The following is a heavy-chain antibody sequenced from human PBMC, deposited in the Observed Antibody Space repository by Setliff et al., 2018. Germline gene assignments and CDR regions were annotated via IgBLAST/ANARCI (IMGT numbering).Heavy chain of an antibody. CDR2: IYSGDRNT. Sequence: QPGGSLRLSCVASSFNLAKYAVTWVRQAPGKGLEWVSTIYSGDRNTFYIDSVKGRFTIFRDGSKNTLYLQMTSLRVEDTAVYYCAKPQVELRWGFESWGQGTLVTVSS. D-gene: IGHD1-7*01. CDR3: AKPQVELRWGFES. J-gene: IGHJ4*02. CDR1: SFNLAKYA. V-gene: IGHV3-23*03.